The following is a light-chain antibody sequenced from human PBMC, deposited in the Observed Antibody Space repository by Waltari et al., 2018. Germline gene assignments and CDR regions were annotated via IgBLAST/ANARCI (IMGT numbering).Light chain of an antibody. CDR3: SSYRSSDTPYV. CDR2: EVT. Sequence: QSALTQPASVSGSPGQSITISCTGTSSDVGNYNYVSWFQQHPGKAPKLMIYEVTHRPSGVSARFAGSKSGTTASLTISGLQGEDEADYYCSSYRSSDTPYVFGTGTKVTVL. J-gene: IGLJ1*01. CDR1: SSDVGNYNY. V-gene: IGLV2-14*01.